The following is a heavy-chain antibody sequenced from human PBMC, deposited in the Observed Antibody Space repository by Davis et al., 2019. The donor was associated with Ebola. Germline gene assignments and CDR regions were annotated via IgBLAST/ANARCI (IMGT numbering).Heavy chain of an antibody. J-gene: IGHJ3*02. D-gene: IGHD3-22*01. CDR1: GGSASRGSYH. CDR2: IHYSGST. V-gene: IGHV4-61*01. CDR3: ARANYYDSSGYYYPHRAFDI. Sequence: PSETLSLTCTVSGGSASRGSYHWSWIRQSPGRGLEWIAYIHYSGSTNYNPSLKSRVTISVDTSNNQVSLKLRSVTAADTAVYYCARANYYDSSGYYYPHRAFDIWGQRTLFTVSA.